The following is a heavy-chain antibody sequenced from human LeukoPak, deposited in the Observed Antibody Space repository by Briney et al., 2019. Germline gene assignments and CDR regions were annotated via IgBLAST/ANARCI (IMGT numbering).Heavy chain of an antibody. CDR2: ISSSSSYI. Sequence: PGGSLRLSCAASGFTLNSHSMMWVRQAPGKGLVWVSSISSSSSYIYYADSVKVRFTIARDNDKNSLYLQMNRLRDEDTAIYSCARAAEDYGWRFDSWGQGTLVTVSS. J-gene: IGHJ4*02. V-gene: IGHV3-21*01. D-gene: IGHD4-17*01. CDR3: ARAAEDYGWRFDS. CDR1: GFTLNSHS.